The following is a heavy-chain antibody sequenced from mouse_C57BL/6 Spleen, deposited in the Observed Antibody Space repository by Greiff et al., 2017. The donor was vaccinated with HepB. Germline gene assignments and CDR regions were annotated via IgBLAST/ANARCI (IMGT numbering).Heavy chain of an antibody. CDR3: ARILYGYEGDYYARDY. CDR2: ISSGSSTI. V-gene: IGHV5-17*01. Sequence: EVQGVESGGGLVKPGGSLKLSCAASGFTFSDYGMHWVRQAPEKGLEWVAYISSGSSTIYYADTVKGRFTISRDNAKNTLFLQMTSLRSEDTAMYYCARILYGYEGDYYARDYWGQGTSVTVSS. CDR1: GFTFSDYG. J-gene: IGHJ4*01. D-gene: IGHD2-2*01.